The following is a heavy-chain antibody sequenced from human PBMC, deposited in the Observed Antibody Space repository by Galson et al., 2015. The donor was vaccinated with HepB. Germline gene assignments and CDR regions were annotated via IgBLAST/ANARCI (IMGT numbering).Heavy chain of an antibody. D-gene: IGHD3-10*01. CDR2: INPNSGGT. V-gene: IGHV1-2*02. CDR1: GYTFTGYY. J-gene: IGHJ4*02. CDR3: ARDPADVLLCLDY. Sequence: SVKVSCKASGYTFTGYYMHWVRQAPGQGLEWMGWINPNSGGTNYAQKFQGRVTMTRDTSISTAYMELSRLRSDDTAVYYCARDPADVLLCLDYWGQGTLVTVSS.